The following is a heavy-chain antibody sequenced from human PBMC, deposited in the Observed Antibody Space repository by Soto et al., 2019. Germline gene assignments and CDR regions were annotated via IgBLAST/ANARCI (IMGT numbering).Heavy chain of an antibody. CDR2: ISSVTGGT. D-gene: IGHD3-10*01. CDR1: GYTFTSHG. V-gene: IGHV1-18*01. Sequence: QVHLVQSGAEVKNPGASVKVSCKASGYTFTSHGISWVRQAPGQGLEWMGWISSVTGGTHYAQSLQGRGTMTKDTSTTTAYTTLTSLTSDDTAVYYCASDTSYGSGTAYGYWGQGTPVTVSS. CDR3: ASDTSYGSGTAYGY. J-gene: IGHJ4*02.